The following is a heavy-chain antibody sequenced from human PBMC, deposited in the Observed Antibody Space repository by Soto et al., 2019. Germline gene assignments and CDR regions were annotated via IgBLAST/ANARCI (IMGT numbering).Heavy chain of an antibody. J-gene: IGHJ5*02. CDR1: GYTFTSYG. CDR3: TRDPVGGNWFDP. Sequence: QVQLVQSGVEVKRPGDSVKVSRKAPGYTFTSYGISWVRQAPGQGLEWMGWTNPYNGNTNYAQKLQGRVTMTTDTSTSTAYMELRSLRSDDTAVYYCTRDPVGGNWFDPWGQGTLVTVSS. D-gene: IGHD1-26*01. CDR2: TNPYNGNT. V-gene: IGHV1-18*01.